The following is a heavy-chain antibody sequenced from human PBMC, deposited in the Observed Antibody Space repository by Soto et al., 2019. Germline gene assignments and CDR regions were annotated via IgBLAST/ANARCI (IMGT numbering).Heavy chain of an antibody. J-gene: IGHJ5*02. V-gene: IGHV3-33*01. CDR2: IWYDGSNK. CDR3: ARVGITMVRGVINWFDP. CDR1: GCTFSRYG. D-gene: IGHD3-10*01. Sequence: QVQLVESGGGVVQPGRSLRLSCAASGCTFSRYGMHWVHQARGKGMEWVAVIWYDGSNKYYADSVKGRFTISRDNSKNTLYLQMNSLRAEDTAVYYCARVGITMVRGVINWFDPWGQGTLVTVSS.